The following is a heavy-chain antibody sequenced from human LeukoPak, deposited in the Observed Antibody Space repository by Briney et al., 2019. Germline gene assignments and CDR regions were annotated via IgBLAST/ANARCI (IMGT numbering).Heavy chain of an antibody. CDR1: AFTISSYG. Sequence: GGSLRLSCAASAFTISSYGMTWVRQAPGKGLEWVALISGSGGSTYYADSVKGRFTISRDNSKNTLYLQMNSLRAEDTAVYYCASDYGGNSGAFDIWGQGTMVTVSS. V-gene: IGHV3-23*01. CDR2: ISGSGGST. CDR3: ASDYGGNSGAFDI. D-gene: IGHD4-23*01. J-gene: IGHJ3*02.